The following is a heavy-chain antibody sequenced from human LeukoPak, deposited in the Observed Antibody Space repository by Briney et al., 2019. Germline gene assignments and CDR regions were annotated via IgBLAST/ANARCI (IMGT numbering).Heavy chain of an antibody. CDR2: INHSGST. D-gene: IGHD3-9*01. CDR1: GGSFSGYY. Sequence: SETLSLTCAVYGGSFSGYYWSWIRQPPGKGPEWIGEINHSGSTNYNPSLKSRVTISVDTSKNQFSLKLSSVTAADTAVYYCARGVRYFDWSPFDYWGQGTLVTVSS. V-gene: IGHV4-34*01. J-gene: IGHJ4*02. CDR3: ARGVRYFDWSPFDY.